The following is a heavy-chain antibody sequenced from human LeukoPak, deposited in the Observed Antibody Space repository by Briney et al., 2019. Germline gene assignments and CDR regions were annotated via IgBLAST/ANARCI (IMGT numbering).Heavy chain of an antibody. J-gene: IGHJ4*02. CDR3: ASSRRGSYLWFDY. V-gene: IGHV4-34*01. D-gene: IGHD1-26*01. CDR2: INHSGST. CDR1: GGSFSGYY. Sequence: SETLSLTCAVYGGSFSGYYWSWIRQPPGKGLEWIGEINHSGSTNYNPSLKSRVTISVDTSKNQFSLKLSSVTAADTAVYYCASSRRGSYLWFDYWGQGTLVTVSS.